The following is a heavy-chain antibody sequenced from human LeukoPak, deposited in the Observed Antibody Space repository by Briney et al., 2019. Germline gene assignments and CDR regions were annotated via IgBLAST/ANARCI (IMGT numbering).Heavy chain of an antibody. V-gene: IGHV3-7*03. Sequence: AGGSLRLSCAASGFTFSNYWMHWVRQAPGKGLEWVANIKQDGSKIYYVDSVKGRFTISRDNAENSLYLQMNSLRAEDTAVYYCARAMDVWGQGTTVTVSS. J-gene: IGHJ6*02. CDR3: ARAMDV. CDR2: IKQDGSKI. CDR1: GFTFSNYW.